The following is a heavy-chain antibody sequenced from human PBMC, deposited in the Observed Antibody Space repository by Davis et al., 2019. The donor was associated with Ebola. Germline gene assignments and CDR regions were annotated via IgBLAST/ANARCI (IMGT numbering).Heavy chain of an antibody. CDR1: GYTFTTSG. Sequence: ASVKVSCKASGYTFTTSGITWVRQAPGQGLQWMGWINPNKGNTNYAQRVQGRVTMTTDTSTSTAFMELRSLRPDDTAAYYCARMPPDYGDAFDIWGQGTMVTVSS. J-gene: IGHJ3*02. CDR3: ARMPPDYGDAFDI. V-gene: IGHV1-18*01. CDR2: INPNKGNT. D-gene: IGHD4-17*01.